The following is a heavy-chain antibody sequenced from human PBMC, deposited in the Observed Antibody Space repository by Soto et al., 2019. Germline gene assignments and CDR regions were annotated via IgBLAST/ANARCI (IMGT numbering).Heavy chain of an antibody. J-gene: IGHJ3*02. CDR2: INHSGST. CDR1: GGSYSGYY. CDR3: ANYYGDHAFDI. V-gene: IGHV4-34*01. Sequence: SETLSLTCAVYGGSYSGYYWSWIRQPPGKGLEWIGEINHSGSTNYNPSLKSRVTISVDTSKNQFSLKLSSVTAADTAVYYCANYYGDHAFDIWGQGTMVTVSS. D-gene: IGHD4-17*01.